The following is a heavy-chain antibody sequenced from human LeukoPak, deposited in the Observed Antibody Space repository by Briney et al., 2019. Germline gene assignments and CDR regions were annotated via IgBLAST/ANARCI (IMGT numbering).Heavy chain of an antibody. Sequence: GGSLTLSCAASGFTFSSYAMSWVRQAPGKGLEWVSAISGSGGSTYYANSVKGRFTISRDNSKNTLYLQMNSLRAEDTAVYYCAKRFNGIRGGDLRNWFDPWGQGTLVTVSS. CDR2: ISGSGGST. V-gene: IGHV3-23*01. CDR1: GFTFSSYA. D-gene: IGHD3-10*01. J-gene: IGHJ5*02. CDR3: AKRFNGIRGGDLRNWFDP.